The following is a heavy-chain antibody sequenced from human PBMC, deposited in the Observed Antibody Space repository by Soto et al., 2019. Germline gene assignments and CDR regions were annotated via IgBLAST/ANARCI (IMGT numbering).Heavy chain of an antibody. CDR2: ISWNSGSI. Sequence: GGSLRLSCAASGFTFDDYAMHWVRQAPGKGLEWVSGISWNSGSIGYADSVKGLFTISRDNGKNSLYLQMNSLRAEDQALYYCAKAPGWARDYFDYWGQGTLVTVSS. CDR3: AKAPGWARDYFDY. D-gene: IGHD1-26*01. V-gene: IGHV3-9*01. CDR1: GFTFDDYA. J-gene: IGHJ4*02.